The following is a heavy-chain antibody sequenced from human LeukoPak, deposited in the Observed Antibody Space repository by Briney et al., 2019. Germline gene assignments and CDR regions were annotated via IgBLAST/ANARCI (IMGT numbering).Heavy chain of an antibody. CDR1: GDSVSSNTAA. D-gene: IGHD3-10*01. J-gene: IGHJ5*02. CDR3: ARVLLWFGEFDP. CDR2: TYYRSKWYN. Sequence: SQTLSLTCGISGDSVSSNTAAWNWIRQSPSRGLEWLGRTYYRSKWYNDYAVSVKSRITINPDTSKNQFSLQLNSVTPEDAAVYYCARVLLWFGEFDPWGQGTPVTVSS. V-gene: IGHV6-1*01.